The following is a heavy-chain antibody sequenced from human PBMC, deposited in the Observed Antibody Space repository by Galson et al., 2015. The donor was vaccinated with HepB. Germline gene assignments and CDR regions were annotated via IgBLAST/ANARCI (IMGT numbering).Heavy chain of an antibody. Sequence: SVKVSCKASGYTFTSYYMHWVRQAPGQGLEWMGIINPSGGSTSYAQKFQGRVTMTRDTSTSTVYMELSSLRSEDTAVYYCAKWATTTGIAVAGVAFDIWGQGTMVTVSS. D-gene: IGHD6-19*01. CDR1: GYTFTSYY. CDR2: INPSGGST. CDR3: AKWATTTGIAVAGVAFDI. V-gene: IGHV1-46*01. J-gene: IGHJ3*02.